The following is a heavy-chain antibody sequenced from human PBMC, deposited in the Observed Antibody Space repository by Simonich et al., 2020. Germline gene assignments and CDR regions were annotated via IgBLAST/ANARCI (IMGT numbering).Heavy chain of an antibody. Sequence: EVQLLESGGGLVQPGGSLRLSCEASGFTFSSYAMSWVRQAPGKGLEWVAAISGRVGSTYYADSVKGRFTISRDNSKNTLYLQMNSLRAEATAVYYCATYYFDYWGQGTLVTVSS. CDR1: GFTFSSYA. CDR2: ISGRVGST. CDR3: ATYYFDY. J-gene: IGHJ4*02. V-gene: IGHV3-23*01.